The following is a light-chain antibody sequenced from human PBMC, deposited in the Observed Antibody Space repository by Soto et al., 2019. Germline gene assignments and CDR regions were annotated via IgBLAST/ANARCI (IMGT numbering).Light chain of an antibody. CDR2: DVS. CDR3: SSYTSSSTLYV. V-gene: IGLV2-14*01. Sequence: QSVLTQPAPVSGSPGQSITISCTGNSSDFGGYNYVSWYQQHPGKAPKLMIYDVSNRPSGVSNRFSGSKSDNTASLTISGLQAEDEADYYCSSYTSSSTLYVFGTGTRSPS. CDR1: SSDFGGYNY. J-gene: IGLJ1*01.